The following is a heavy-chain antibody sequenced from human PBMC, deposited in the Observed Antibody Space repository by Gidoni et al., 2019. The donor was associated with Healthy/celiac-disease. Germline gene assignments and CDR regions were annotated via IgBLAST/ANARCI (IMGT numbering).Heavy chain of an antibody. CDR2: IKQDGSEK. V-gene: IGHV3-7*03. CDR1: GCTFSSYW. CDR3: ARGGYRSSSDY. D-gene: IGHD6-6*01. Sequence: EVQLVESGGGLVQRGGALRLYCAASGCTFSSYWMSWVRQAPGKGLEWVANIKQDGSEKYYVDSVQGRFTISRDNAKYSLYLQMNSLRAEDTAVYYCARGGYRSSSDYWGQGTLVTVSS. J-gene: IGHJ4*02.